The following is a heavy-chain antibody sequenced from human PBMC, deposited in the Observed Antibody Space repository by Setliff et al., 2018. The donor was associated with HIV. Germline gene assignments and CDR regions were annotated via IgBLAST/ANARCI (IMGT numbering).Heavy chain of an antibody. D-gene: IGHD1-26*01. CDR3: ARDPILGGPDFFDY. J-gene: IGHJ4*02. Sequence: LRLSCAASGFTFSNAWMSWVRQAPGKGLEWVANISPDGSATYYVDSVKGRFTISRDNSKSTQYLQMNSLRPEDTAVYYCARDPILGGPDFFDYWGQGTLVTVSS. CDR2: ISPDGSAT. V-gene: IGHV3-7*01. CDR1: GFTFSNAW.